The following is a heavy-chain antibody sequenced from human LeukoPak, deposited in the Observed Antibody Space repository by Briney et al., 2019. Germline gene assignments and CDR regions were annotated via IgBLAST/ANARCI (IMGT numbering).Heavy chain of an antibody. CDR1: GNSFGDYY. CDR3: TRDTGTTGEVMFDS. V-gene: IGHV4-4*07. D-gene: IGHD4-17*01. Sequence: SETLSLTCTVSGNSFGDYYWSWIRQPAGKGLEWVGRIYTSGSTTYNPSLKSRVTMSVDTSKSQFSLNLMSVTAADTAVYYCTRDTGTTGEVMFDSWGQGTLVTVSS. CDR2: IYTSGST. J-gene: IGHJ5*01.